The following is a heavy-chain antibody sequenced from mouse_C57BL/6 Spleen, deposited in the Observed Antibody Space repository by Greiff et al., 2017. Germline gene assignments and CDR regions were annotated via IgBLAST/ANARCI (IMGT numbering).Heavy chain of an antibody. Sequence: VQLQQSGAELVKPGASVKLSCTASGFNIKDYYMHWVKQRTEQGLAWIGRIDPEDGETTYAPKFQGKATITADTSSNTAYLQLSSLTSEDTAVYYCARSGYYGSSLFAYWGQGTLVTVSA. J-gene: IGHJ3*01. CDR3: ARSGYYGSSLFAY. V-gene: IGHV14-2*01. D-gene: IGHD1-1*01. CDR2: IDPEDGET. CDR1: GFNIKDYY.